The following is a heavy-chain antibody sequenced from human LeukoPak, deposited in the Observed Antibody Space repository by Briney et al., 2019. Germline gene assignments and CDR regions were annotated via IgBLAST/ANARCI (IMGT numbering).Heavy chain of an antibody. Sequence: VASVKVSCKASGGTSSSYAISWVPQAPGQGLEWMGGIIPIFGTANYAQKFQGRVTITTDESTSTAYMELSSLRSEDTAVYYCASGRGSYLRVDYWGQGTLVAVSS. CDR1: GGTSSSYA. D-gene: IGHD1-26*01. J-gene: IGHJ4*02. V-gene: IGHV1-69*05. CDR3: ASGRGSYLRVDY. CDR2: IIPIFGTA.